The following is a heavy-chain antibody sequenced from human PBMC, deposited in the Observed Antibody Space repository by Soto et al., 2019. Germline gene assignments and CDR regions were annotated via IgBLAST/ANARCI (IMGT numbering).Heavy chain of an antibody. CDR2: IIPILGIA. Sequence: QVQLVQSGAEVKKPGSSVKVSCKASGGPFTSYTISWVRQAPGQGLEWMGRIIPILGIANYAQKFPGRVTITADKSTSTAYMELSSLRSEDTAVYYCARDEAAYSSSPLDAFDIWGQGTMVTVSS. D-gene: IGHD6-6*01. CDR3: ARDEAAYSSSPLDAFDI. V-gene: IGHV1-69*08. J-gene: IGHJ3*02. CDR1: GGPFTSYT.